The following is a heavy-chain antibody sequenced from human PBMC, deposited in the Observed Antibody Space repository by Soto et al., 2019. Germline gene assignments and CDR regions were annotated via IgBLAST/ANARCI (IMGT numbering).Heavy chain of an antibody. V-gene: IGHV3-23*01. CDR3: AKAGFNGDYYYDGMDV. J-gene: IGHJ6*02. CDR2: ISGSGGST. D-gene: IGHD4-17*01. CDR1: GFTFSSYA. Sequence: EVQLLESGGGLVQPGGSLRLSCAASGFTFSSYAMSWVRQAPGKGLEWVSAISGSGGSTYYADSVKGRFTISRDNSKNTLYLQRNSLRAEDTAVYYCAKAGFNGDYYYDGMDVWGQGTTVTVAS.